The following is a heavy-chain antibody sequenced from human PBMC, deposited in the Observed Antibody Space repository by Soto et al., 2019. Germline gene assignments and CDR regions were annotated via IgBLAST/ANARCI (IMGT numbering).Heavy chain of an antibody. D-gene: IGHD6-19*01. CDR2: ITGNAGSK. J-gene: IGHJ6*02. CDR1: GFSFSSYG. CDR3: TKDQFSSGWYNDYYYGMDV. Sequence: PGGSLRLSCAASGFSFSSYGMSWVRQAPGKGLEWVSAITGNAGSKYYADPVKGRFTISRDNSRNTLYLQINNLGAEDTAVYYCTKDQFSSGWYNDYYYGMDVWGQGPRSRSP. V-gene: IGHV3-23*01.